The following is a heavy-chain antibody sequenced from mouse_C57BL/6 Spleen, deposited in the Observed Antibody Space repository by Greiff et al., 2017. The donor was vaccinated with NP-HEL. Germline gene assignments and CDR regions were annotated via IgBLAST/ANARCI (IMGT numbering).Heavy chain of an antibody. V-gene: IGHV1-55*01. J-gene: IGHJ4*01. CDR3: ARQRRTPGAMDY. CDR1: GYTFTSYW. CDR2: IYPGSGST. Sequence: QVHVKQSGAELVKPGASVKMSCKASGYTFTSYWITWVKQRPGQGLEWIGDIYPGSGSTNYNEKFKSKATLTVDTSSSTAYMQLSSLTSEDSAVYYCARQRRTPGAMDYWGQGTSVTVSS.